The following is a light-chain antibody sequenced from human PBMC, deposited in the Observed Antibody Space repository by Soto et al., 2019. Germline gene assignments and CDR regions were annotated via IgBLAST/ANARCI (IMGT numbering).Light chain of an antibody. CDR1: QSVGDS. J-gene: IGKJ1*01. CDR3: QQYQTYPWT. Sequence: DIQMTQSPSTLSASVGDRVTITCRASQSVGDSLFWHQQKPGKAPTLLLYRASSLESGVPSTFSGSGSGTEFTLTISSLQADDFATYYCQQYQTYPWTFGQGTKVEV. CDR2: RAS. V-gene: IGKV1-5*03.